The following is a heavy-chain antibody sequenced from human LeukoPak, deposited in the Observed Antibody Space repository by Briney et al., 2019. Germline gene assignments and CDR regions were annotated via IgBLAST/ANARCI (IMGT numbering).Heavy chain of an antibody. D-gene: IGHD6-19*01. CDR1: GFTFSSYS. CDR3: ARELLGSSGWPLDY. Sequence: PGGSLRLSCAASGFTFSSYSMNWVRQAPGKGLEWVSSISSSSSYIYYADSVKGRFTISRDNAKNSLYLQMNSLRAEDTAVYYCARELLGSSGWPLDYWGQGTLVTVSS. CDR2: ISSSSSYI. J-gene: IGHJ4*02. V-gene: IGHV3-21*01.